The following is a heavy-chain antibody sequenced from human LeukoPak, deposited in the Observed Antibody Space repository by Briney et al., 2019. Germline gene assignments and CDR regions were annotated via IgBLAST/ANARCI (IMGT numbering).Heavy chain of an antibody. Sequence: GASVKISCKASGYTFTSYDINWVRQATGQGLEWMGWMNPNSGNTGYAQKFQGRVTMTRNTSISTAYMELSSLRSEDTAVYYCARVGIAVAGALYYYGMDVWGQGTTVTVSS. CDR1: GYTFTSYD. J-gene: IGHJ6*02. V-gene: IGHV1-8*01. D-gene: IGHD6-19*01. CDR3: ARVGIAVAGALYYYGMDV. CDR2: MNPNSGNT.